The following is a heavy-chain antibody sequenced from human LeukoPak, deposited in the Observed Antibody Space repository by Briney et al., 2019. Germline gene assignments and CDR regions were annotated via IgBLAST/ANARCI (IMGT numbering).Heavy chain of an antibody. CDR3: AGKLYYYDSRGDY. V-gene: IGHV1-69*04. CDR1: GGTFSSYA. J-gene: IGHJ4*02. CDR2: IIPILGRA. D-gene: IGHD3-22*01. Sequence: ASVKVSCKASGGTFSSYAISWVRQAPGQGLEWMGRIIPILGRANYAQKFQGRVTITADKSTSTAYMELSSLRSEDTAVYYCAGKLYYYDSRGDYWGQGTLVTVSS.